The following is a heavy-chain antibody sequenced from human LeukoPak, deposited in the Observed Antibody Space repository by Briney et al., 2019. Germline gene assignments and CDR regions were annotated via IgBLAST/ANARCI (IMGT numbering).Heavy chain of an antibody. Sequence: GGSLRLSCAASGFTFTTYDMNWVRQAPGKGPEWVSSVRSSSNYIYYADSVKGRFTISRDNAKNSLYLQMNSLRAEDTAVYYCARDPGYCSGGNCYSTYFDYWGQGTLVTVSS. D-gene: IGHD2-15*01. J-gene: IGHJ4*02. CDR1: GFTFTTYD. V-gene: IGHV3-21*01. CDR3: ARDPGYCSGGNCYSTYFDY. CDR2: VRSSSNYI.